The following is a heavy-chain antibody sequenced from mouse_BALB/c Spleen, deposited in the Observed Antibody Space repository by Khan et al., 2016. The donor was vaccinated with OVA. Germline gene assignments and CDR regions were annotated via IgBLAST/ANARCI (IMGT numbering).Heavy chain of an antibody. CDR1: GYSLTSYG. V-gene: IGHV2-9*02. D-gene: IGHD1-3*01. J-gene: IGHJ2*01. Sequence: VQLQESGPGLVAPSQSLSIPCTVSGYSLTSYGVHWVRQPPGKGLEWLGVIWAGGSTHSNSALMSRLSISKDNSKSQVFLKMNSLQTDDTAMYYGARLEDIWGQGTTHTVSS. CDR3: ARLEDI. CDR2: IWAGGST.